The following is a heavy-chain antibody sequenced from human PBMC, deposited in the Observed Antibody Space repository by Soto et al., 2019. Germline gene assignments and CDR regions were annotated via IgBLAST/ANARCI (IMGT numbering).Heavy chain of an antibody. CDR2: IYHTGNT. D-gene: IGHD6-19*01. CDR3: ARVRGQGSGWLRGNWFDP. Sequence: QVQLQESGPGLVKPSETLSLTCAVSGGSVSSGSHYWSWIRQPPGKGLEWIAYIYHTGNTNYNPSLKSRITISVDTSKNQFSLKLSSVTAADTAVYYCARVRGQGSGWLRGNWFDPWGQGTLVTVSS. CDR1: GGSVSSGSHY. J-gene: IGHJ5*02. V-gene: IGHV4-61*01.